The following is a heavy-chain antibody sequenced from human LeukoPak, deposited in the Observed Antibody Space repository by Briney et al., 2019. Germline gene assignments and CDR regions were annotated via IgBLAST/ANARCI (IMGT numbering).Heavy chain of an antibody. D-gene: IGHD6-13*01. CDR2: INWNGGST. J-gene: IGHJ4*02. V-gene: IGHV3-20*04. Sequence: GGSLRLSCAASGFTFDDYGMSWVRQAPGKGLEWVSGINWNGGSTGYADSVKGRSTISRDNAKNSLYLQMNSLRAEDTALYYCARDRQQLVRRGFDYWGQGTLVTVSS. CDR3: ARDRQQLVRRGFDY. CDR1: GFTFDDYG.